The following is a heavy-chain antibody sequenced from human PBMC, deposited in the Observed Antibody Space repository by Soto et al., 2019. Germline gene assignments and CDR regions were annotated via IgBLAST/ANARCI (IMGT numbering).Heavy chain of an antibody. CDR2: ISAYNGNT. J-gene: IGHJ6*02. V-gene: IGHV1-18*04. D-gene: IGHD2-15*01. CDR3: ARDLQYCSGGSCSHYYYYGMDV. Sequence: ASVKVSCKASGYTFTSYGISWVRQAPGQGLEWMGWISAYNGNTNYAQKLQGRVTMTTDTSTSTAYMELRSLRSDDTAVYYCARDLQYCSGGSCSHYYYYGMDVWGQGTTVTSP. CDR1: GYTFTSYG.